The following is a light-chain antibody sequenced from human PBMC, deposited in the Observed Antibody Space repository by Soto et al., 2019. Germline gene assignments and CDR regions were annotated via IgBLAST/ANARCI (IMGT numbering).Light chain of an antibody. J-gene: IGLJ1*01. Sequence: QSALTQPPSASGSPGQSVTISCSGTSSDVGTYNHVSWYQQHPGKAPKLMIYEVSTRPSGVPDRFSGSKSGNTASLTVSGLKAEDEADYYCSSYADSNHYVFRTGTKLTVL. CDR3: SSYADSNHYV. CDR1: SSDVGTYNH. CDR2: EVS. V-gene: IGLV2-8*01.